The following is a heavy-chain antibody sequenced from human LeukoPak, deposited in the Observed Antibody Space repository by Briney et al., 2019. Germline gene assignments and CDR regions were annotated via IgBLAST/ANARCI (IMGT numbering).Heavy chain of an antibody. D-gene: IGHD4-23*01. CDR3: ARRKEGPTVVSLDY. V-gene: IGHV4-59*08. CDR1: GFTFSSYA. J-gene: IGHJ4*02. CDR2: IYYSGST. Sequence: GSLRLSCAASGFTFSSYAMSWIRQPPGKGLEWIGYIYYSGSTNYNPSLKSRVTISVDTSKNQFSLKLSSVTAADTAVYYCARRKEGPTVVSLDYWGQGTLVTVSS.